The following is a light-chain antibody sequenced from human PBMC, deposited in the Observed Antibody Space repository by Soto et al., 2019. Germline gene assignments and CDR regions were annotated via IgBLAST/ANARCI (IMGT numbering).Light chain of an antibody. J-gene: IGKJ1*01. Sequence: EIVLTQSPGTLPLSPGDRATLSCRASQSVRSSYLAWYQQNPGQPPRLLIYDASTRAAGIPDRFSGSGSGTDFTLTIRRLEPEDFAVYYCQQYGSSATFGQGTKVEIK. CDR2: DAS. V-gene: IGKV3-20*01. CDR3: QQYGSSAT. CDR1: QSVRSSY.